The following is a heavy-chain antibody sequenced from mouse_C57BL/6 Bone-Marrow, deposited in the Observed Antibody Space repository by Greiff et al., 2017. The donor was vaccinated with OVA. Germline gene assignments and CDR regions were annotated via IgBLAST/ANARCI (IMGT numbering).Heavy chain of an antibody. Sequence: EVKLMESGGGLVKPGGSLKLSCAASGFTFSDYGMHWVRQAPEKGLEWVAYISSGSSTISYADTVKGRFTISRDNAKNTLFLQMTSLRSEDTAMYYCAPELGPFAYWGQGTLVTVSA. V-gene: IGHV5-17*01. CDR3: APELGPFAY. CDR2: ISSGSSTI. J-gene: IGHJ3*01. CDR1: GFTFSDYG. D-gene: IGHD4-1*01.